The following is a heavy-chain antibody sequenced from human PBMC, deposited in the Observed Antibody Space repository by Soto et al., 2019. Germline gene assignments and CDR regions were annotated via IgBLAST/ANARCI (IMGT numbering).Heavy chain of an antibody. CDR3: AKCRSTGDIDWCHP. D-gene: IGHD3-10*01. V-gene: IGHV3-23*01. CDR1: GFTLQSYA. CDR2: LIGGHYGT. Sequence: VVTLRLSCTASGFTLQSYAMAWVRQAPGKGLEWVSTLIGGHYGTAYSYSVEGRFTVSRDNSKNCLYLQMNSLGVEDTAMYFGAKCRSTGDIDWCHPRGQGSVVNVSS. J-gene: IGHJ5*02.